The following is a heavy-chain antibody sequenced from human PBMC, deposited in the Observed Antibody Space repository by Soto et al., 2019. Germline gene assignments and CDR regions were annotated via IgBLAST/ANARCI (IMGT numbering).Heavy chain of an antibody. CDR1: GFTFSSYS. D-gene: IGHD7-27*01. CDR2: ISSSSSTI. Sequence: EVQLVESGGGLVQPGGSLRLSCAASGFTFSSYSMNWVRQAPGKGLEWVSYISSSSSTIYYADSVKGRFTISRDNAKNSLYLQMNSLRDEDTAVYYCARLSLMLPNGDDAFDIWGQGTMVTVSS. V-gene: IGHV3-48*02. CDR3: ARLSLMLPNGDDAFDI. J-gene: IGHJ3*02.